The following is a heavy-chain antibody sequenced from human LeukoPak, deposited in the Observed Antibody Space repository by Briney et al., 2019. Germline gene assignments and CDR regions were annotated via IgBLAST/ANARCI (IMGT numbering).Heavy chain of an antibody. CDR3: ARVTYSYGYEGAFDI. D-gene: IGHD5-18*01. CDR1: GYTFTSYG. J-gene: IGHJ3*02. Sequence: GASVKVSCKASGYTFTSYGISWVRQAPGQGLEWMGWISAYNGNTNYAQKLQGRVTMTTDTSTSTAYMELRSLRSDDTAVYYCARVTYSYGYEGAFDIWGQGTMVTVSS. CDR2: ISAYNGNT. V-gene: IGHV1-18*04.